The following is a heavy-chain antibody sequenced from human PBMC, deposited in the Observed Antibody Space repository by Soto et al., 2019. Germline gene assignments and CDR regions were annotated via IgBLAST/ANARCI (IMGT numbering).Heavy chain of an antibody. Sequence: GSLRLSCAASGFSFSISPMHWVRQAPGKGPEWVALISYDGTNKFYADSVKGRFTISRDNSKSTLYLQVDSLRPEDAAVYYCARDPKTSGGQHWAFNYDDSWGQGTLVTVSS. D-gene: IGHD4-4*01. CDR1: GFSFSISP. V-gene: IGHV3-30-3*01. CDR3: ARDPKTSGGQHWAFNYDDS. CDR2: ISYDGTNK. J-gene: IGHJ5*01.